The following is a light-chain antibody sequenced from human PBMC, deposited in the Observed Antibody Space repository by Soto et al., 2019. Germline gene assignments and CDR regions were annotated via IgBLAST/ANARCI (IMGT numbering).Light chain of an antibody. CDR1: QSLLYSDGNTY. CDR3: MQGTHWPLT. J-gene: IGKJ1*01. CDR2: KVS. Sequence: DVVMTQSPLSLPVTLAQPASISCRSSQSLLYSDGNTYLNWFHQRPGQSPRRIIYKVSNRDSVVPDRCRGSVSGTDFTLKISRVEVVDVGGYYCMQGTHWPLTFGQGTKVEI. V-gene: IGKV2-30*01.